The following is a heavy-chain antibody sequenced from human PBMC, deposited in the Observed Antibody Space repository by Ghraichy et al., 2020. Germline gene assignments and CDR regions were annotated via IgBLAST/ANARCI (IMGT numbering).Heavy chain of an antibody. D-gene: IGHD3-10*01. CDR2: IYHSGIT. Sequence: SETLSLTCAVYGGSFSDYYWNWIRQPPGKGLEWIGEIYHSGITNYNPSLKSRVTISVDTSKNQFSLNLRSVTAADTAVYYCARGTLVRGIISSRPQSIRDPFDIWGQGTTVTVSS. V-gene: IGHV4-34*01. CDR3: ARGTLVRGIISSRPQSIRDPFDI. J-gene: IGHJ3*02. CDR1: GGSFSDYY.